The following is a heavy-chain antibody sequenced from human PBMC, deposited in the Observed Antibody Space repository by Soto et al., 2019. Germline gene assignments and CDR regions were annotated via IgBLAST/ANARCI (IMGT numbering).Heavy chain of an antibody. CDR1: GFIYSSFW. V-gene: IGHV3-7*01. Sequence: GGSLRLSCAASGFIYSSFWMDWVRQAPGKGLEWVANINPDGSEKHYVDSVKGRFTISRDNAKNSLYLQMSSLTAEDSALYYCSRSLDSWGQGTRVTVSS. CDR2: INPDGSEK. J-gene: IGHJ4*02. CDR3: SRSLDS.